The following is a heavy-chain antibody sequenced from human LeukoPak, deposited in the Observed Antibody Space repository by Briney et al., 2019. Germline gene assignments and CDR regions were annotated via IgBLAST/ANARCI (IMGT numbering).Heavy chain of an antibody. CDR1: GFTFSSYA. D-gene: IGHD4-17*01. CDR2: IRYDGSNE. Sequence: PGRSLRLSCAASGFTFSSYAMHWVRQAPGKGLEWVSFIRYDGSNEYYADSVRGRFTISRDNSKNTLYLQMNSLRAEDTAVYYCAHPPPVTVRGQGTLVTVSS. V-gene: IGHV3-30*04. J-gene: IGHJ4*02. CDR3: AHPPPVTV.